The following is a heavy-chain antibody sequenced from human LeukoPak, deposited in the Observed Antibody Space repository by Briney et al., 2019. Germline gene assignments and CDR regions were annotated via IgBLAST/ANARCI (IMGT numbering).Heavy chain of an antibody. D-gene: IGHD3-10*01. CDR1: GGSISGYY. Sequence: PSETLSLTCSVSGGSISGYYWSWLREPPGKGLEWIGFIYHTGSPDYNPSLKSRVTISVDTSKNQFSLNLTSVTAADTAMYYCARASGGDGSGSLWGQGTLVTVSS. CDR2: IYHTGSP. CDR3: ARASGGDGSGSL. J-gene: IGHJ4*02. V-gene: IGHV4-59*01.